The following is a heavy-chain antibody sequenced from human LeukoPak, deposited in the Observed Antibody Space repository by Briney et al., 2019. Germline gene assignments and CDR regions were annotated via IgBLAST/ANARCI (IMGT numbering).Heavy chain of an antibody. CDR1: GGSITSSNW. J-gene: IGHJ4*02. CDR2: IYHTGST. CDR3: ARGYLLPAAYYFDY. V-gene: IGHV4-4*02. D-gene: IGHD2-2*01. Sequence: SETLSLTCAVSGGSITSSNWWNWVRQPPGKGLEWIGEIYHTGSTNYNPSLKSRVTISVDKSKNQFSLKLSSVTAADTAVYYCARGYLLPAAYYFDYWGQGTLVTVSS.